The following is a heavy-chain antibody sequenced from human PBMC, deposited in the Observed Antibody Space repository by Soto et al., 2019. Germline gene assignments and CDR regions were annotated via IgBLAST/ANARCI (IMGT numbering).Heavy chain of an antibody. CDR1: GADINTYS. CDR3: ARDREAGYNFYYGMDV. V-gene: IGHV4-4*07. Sequence: SETLSLTCSVSGADINTYSWTWIRQPAGKGLEWIGRIYTSASINYNPSLKGRVTLSVDTSTNQVSLRLASVTAADTAIYYGARDREAGYNFYYGMDVWGQGTTVTVSS. J-gene: IGHJ6*02. D-gene: IGHD6-19*01. CDR2: IYTSASI.